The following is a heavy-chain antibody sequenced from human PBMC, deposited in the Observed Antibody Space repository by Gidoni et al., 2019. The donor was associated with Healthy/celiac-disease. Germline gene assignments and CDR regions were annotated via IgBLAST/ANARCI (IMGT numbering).Heavy chain of an antibody. D-gene: IGHD3-3*01. V-gene: IGHV3-23*01. CDR2: ISGRGGST. J-gene: IGHJ5*02. Sequence: EVQLLESGGGLVQPGGSLRLSCAASGFTFSSYAMSWVRQAPGKGLEWVSAISGRGGSTYYADSVKGRFTISRDNSKNTLYLQMNSLRAEDTAVYYCAKSLWSGYSSPDWFDPWGQGTLVTVSS. CDR3: AKSLWSGYSSPDWFDP. CDR1: GFTFSSYA.